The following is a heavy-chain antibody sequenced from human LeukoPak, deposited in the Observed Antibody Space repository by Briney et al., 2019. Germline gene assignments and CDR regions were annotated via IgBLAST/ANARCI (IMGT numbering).Heavy chain of an antibody. Sequence: GGSLRLSCAASGFTFSSYALTWVRQAPGKGLVWVSAISGSGGSTYYADSMKGRFTISRDNSKNTVYLQMNSLRAEDTAVYYCAKARGLWLDSYPDLWGQGTLVTVSS. CDR2: ISGSGGST. CDR1: GFTFSSYA. D-gene: IGHD6-19*01. CDR3: AKARGLWLDSYPDL. V-gene: IGHV3-23*01. J-gene: IGHJ5*02.